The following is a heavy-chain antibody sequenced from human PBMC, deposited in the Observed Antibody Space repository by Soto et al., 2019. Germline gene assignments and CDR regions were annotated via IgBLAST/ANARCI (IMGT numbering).Heavy chain of an antibody. Sequence: EVQLLESGGGLVQPGGSLRLSCAASGFTCNNYAMTWVRQAPGKGLEWVPAISGGGDTTSYADSVKSRFTVSRDGSKNTLDLQMSSLRAEDTALYYCAKGRGGSGSLTPRVDFWGQGTLVTVSS. J-gene: IGHJ4*02. CDR1: GFTCNNYA. CDR2: ISGGGDTT. CDR3: AKGRGGSGSLTPRVDF. D-gene: IGHD3-10*01. V-gene: IGHV3-23*01.